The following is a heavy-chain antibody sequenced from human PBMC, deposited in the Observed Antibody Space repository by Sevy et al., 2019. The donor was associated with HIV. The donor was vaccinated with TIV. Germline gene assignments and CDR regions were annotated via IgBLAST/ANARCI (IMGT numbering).Heavy chain of an antibody. Sequence: GGCLRLSCAASGFTFTTYAMTWVRQGPRKGLEWVSSITGSGGASYYAESAKGRFTTSRDSSRNIVTLQMNGLRVEDTAVYYSVKARFVGSGWAGTFDYWGQGAMVTVSS. CDR1: GFTFTTYA. CDR2: ITGSGGAS. J-gene: IGHJ4*02. CDR3: VKARFVGSGWAGTFDY. V-gene: IGHV3-23*01. D-gene: IGHD6-25*01.